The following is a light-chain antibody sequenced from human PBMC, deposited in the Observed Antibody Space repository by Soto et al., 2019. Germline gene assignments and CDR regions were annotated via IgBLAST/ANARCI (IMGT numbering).Light chain of an antibody. Sequence: QSALTQSPSASASPGQSVTISCTGSSGDVGAYTYVSWYQQHPGKAPKLIIYEVNKRPSGVPDRFSGSKSGITASLTVSGLLADDEADSDSGAHAGRNTGVCRGGTKVTVL. CDR2: EVN. CDR3: GAHAGRNTGV. CDR1: SGDVGAYTY. J-gene: IGLJ3*02. V-gene: IGLV2-8*01.